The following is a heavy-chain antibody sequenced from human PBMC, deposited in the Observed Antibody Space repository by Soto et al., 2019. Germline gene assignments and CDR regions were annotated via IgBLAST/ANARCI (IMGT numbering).Heavy chain of an antibody. CDR2: ISGSGGST. CDR1: GFTFSSYA. J-gene: IGHJ4*02. V-gene: IGHV3-23*01. CDR3: AASNSGYSSRVDDY. D-gene: IGHD6-19*01. Sequence: GGSLRLSCAASGFTFSSYAMSWVRQAPGKGLEWVSAISGSGGSTYYADSVKGRFTISRDNSKNTLYLQMNSLRAEDTAVYYCAASNSGYSSRVDDYWGQGTLVTVSS.